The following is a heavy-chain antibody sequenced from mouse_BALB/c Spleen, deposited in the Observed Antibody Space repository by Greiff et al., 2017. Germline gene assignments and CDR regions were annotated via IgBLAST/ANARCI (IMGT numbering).Heavy chain of an antibody. CDR1: GFTFSSYA. J-gene: IGHJ2*01. CDR3: ARYPPLYYGSSYEIDY. Sequence: EVQGVESGGGLVKPGGSLKLSCAASGFTFSSYAMSWVRQTPEKRLEWVASISSGGSTYYPDSVKGRFTISRDNARNILYLQMSSLRSEDTAMYYCARYPPLYYGSSYEIDYWGQGTTLTVSS. CDR2: ISSGGST. V-gene: IGHV5-6-5*01. D-gene: IGHD1-1*01.